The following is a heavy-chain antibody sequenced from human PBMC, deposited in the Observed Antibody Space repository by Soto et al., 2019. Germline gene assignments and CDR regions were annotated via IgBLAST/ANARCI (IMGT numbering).Heavy chain of an antibody. CDR1: GFTFSSYA. Sequence: TGGSLRLSCAASGFTFSSYAMSWVRQAPGKGLEWVSAISGSGGSTYYADSVKGRFTISRDNSKNTLYLQMNSLRAEDTAVYYCAKGYGYYYDSSGYWIFDYWGQGTLVTVSS. D-gene: IGHD3-22*01. V-gene: IGHV3-23*01. J-gene: IGHJ4*02. CDR2: ISGSGGST. CDR3: AKGYGYYYDSSGYWIFDY.